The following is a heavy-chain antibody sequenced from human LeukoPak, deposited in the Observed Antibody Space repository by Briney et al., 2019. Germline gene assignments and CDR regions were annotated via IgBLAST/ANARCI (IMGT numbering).Heavy chain of an antibody. CDR3: ARGVVDTASPSGGDAFDI. V-gene: IGHV1-8*03. J-gene: IGHJ3*02. Sequence: ASVKVSRKASGYTFTSYDINWVRQATGQGLEWMGWMNPNSGNTGYAQKFQGRVTITRNTSISTAYMELSSLRSEDTAVYYCARGVVDTASPSGGDAFDIWGQGTMVTVSS. CDR1: GYTFTSYD. CDR2: MNPNSGNT. D-gene: IGHD5-18*01.